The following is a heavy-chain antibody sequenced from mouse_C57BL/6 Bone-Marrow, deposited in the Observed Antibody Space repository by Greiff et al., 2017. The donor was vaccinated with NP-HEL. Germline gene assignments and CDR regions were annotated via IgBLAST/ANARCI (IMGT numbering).Heavy chain of an antibody. CDR3: ARGFTTVVAYYFDY. Sequence: QVQLKQPGAELVKPGASVKMSCKASGYTFTSYWITWVKQRPGQGLEWIGDIYPGSGSPNYNEKFKSKATLTVDTSSSTAYMQLSSLTSEDSAVYYCARGFTTVVAYYFDYWGQGTTRTVSS. CDR1: GYTFTSYW. V-gene: IGHV1-55*01. J-gene: IGHJ2*01. CDR2: IYPGSGSP. D-gene: IGHD1-1*01.